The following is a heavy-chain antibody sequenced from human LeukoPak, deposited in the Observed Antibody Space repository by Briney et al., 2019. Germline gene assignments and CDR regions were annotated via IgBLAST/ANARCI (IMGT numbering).Heavy chain of an antibody. V-gene: IGHV4-59*11. CDR1: GGSISSHY. D-gene: IGHD3-22*01. J-gene: IGHJ6*03. CDR3: ARVNYYDSSGYYYYYYYYMDV. Sequence: SETLSLTCTVSGGSISSHYWSWIRQPPGKGLEWIGYIYYGGSTNYNPSLKSRVTISVDTSKNQFSLKLSSVTAADTAVYYCARVNYYDSSGYYYYYYYYMDVWGKGTTVTVSS. CDR2: IYYGGST.